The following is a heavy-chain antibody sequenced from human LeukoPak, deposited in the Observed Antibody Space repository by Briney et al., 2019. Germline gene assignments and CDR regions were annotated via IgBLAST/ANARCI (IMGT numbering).Heavy chain of an antibody. V-gene: IGHV1-8*01. CDR3: ARGNHYYDSSGYYLSAFDP. Sequence: ASVKVSCEASGYTFTSYDINWVRQATGQGLEWMGWMNPNSGNTGYAQKFQGRITMTRNTSISTAYMELSSLRSEDTAVYYCARGNHYYDSSGYYLSAFDPWGQGTLVTVSS. D-gene: IGHD3-22*01. J-gene: IGHJ5*02. CDR1: GYTFTSYD. CDR2: MNPNSGNT.